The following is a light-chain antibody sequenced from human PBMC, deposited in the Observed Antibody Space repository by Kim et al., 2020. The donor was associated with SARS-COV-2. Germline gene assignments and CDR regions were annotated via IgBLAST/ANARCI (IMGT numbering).Light chain of an antibody. V-gene: IGKV1-5*01. CDR3: QHFNSYL. J-gene: IGKJ1*01. CDR2: DAS. CDR1: QSISRG. Sequence: RSASVGDSGTITCRASQSISRGLAWYQQRPGRAPKRLIYDASTVDSGVPSRFSGSGSVTEFTLTISSLQPDDFATYYCQHFNSYLFGQGTKVDIK.